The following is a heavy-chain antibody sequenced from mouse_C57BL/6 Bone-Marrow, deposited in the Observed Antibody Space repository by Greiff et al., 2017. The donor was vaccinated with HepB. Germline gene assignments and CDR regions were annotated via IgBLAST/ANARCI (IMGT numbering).Heavy chain of an antibody. Sequence: QVQLQQPGAELVKPGASVKLSCKASGYTFTSYWMHWVKQRPGRGLEWIGRIDPNSGGTKYNEKFKSKATLTVDKPSSTAYMQLSSLTSEDSAVYYCARGEGFYYYGSTWFAYWGQGTLVTVSA. CDR2: IDPNSGGT. J-gene: IGHJ3*01. V-gene: IGHV1-72*01. D-gene: IGHD1-1*01. CDR3: ARGEGFYYYGSTWFAY. CDR1: GYTFTSYW.